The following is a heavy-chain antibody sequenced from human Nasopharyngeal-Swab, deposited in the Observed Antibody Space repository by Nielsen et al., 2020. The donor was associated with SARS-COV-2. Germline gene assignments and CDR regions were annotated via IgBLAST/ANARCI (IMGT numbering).Heavy chain of an antibody. V-gene: IGHV3-49*02. CDR3: TSTPLRGSSGYDN. Sequence: WIRQPPGKGVEWVGFIRSKAYGGTTEYAASVKGRFTIPRDDSKSIAYLQMNSLKTEDTAVYYCTSTPLRGSSGYDNWGQGTLVTVSS. J-gene: IGHJ4*02. CDR2: IRSKAYGGTT. D-gene: IGHD6-13*01.